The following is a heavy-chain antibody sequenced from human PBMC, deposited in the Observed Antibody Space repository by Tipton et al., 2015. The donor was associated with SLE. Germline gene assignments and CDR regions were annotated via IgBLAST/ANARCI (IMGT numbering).Heavy chain of an antibody. CDR1: GGSFSGYY. V-gene: IGHV4-34*01. J-gene: IGHJ4*02. D-gene: IGHD3-10*01. CDR3: ASLRTEYYYGSRADY. CDR2: INHSGST. Sequence: TLSLTCAVYGGSFSGYYWSWIRQPPGKGLEWIGEINHSGSTNYNPSLKSRVTISVDTSKNQFSLKLSSVTAADAAVDYCASLRTEYYYGSRADYWGQGTLVTVSS.